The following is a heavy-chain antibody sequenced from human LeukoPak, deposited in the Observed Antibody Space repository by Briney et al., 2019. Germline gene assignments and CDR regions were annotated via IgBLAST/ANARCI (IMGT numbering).Heavy chain of an antibody. Sequence: ETLQIFCKGSAYDFITYWIICVRHMPGKNLEWMGIIYPGDSDARYNPYFQGQLTISAENYTTTAFLQRSSMKTSDTATYYCARGLSGKLSKLKDEYLRFWGQGTLVIVSS. CDR3: ARGLSGKLSKLKDEYLRF. J-gene: IGHJ1*01. CDR2: IYPGDSDA. CDR1: AYDFITYW. V-gene: IGHV5-51*01. D-gene: IGHD2-21*01.